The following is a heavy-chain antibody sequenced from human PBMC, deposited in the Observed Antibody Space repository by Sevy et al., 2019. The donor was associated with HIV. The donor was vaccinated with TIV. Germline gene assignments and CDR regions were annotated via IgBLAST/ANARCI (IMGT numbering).Heavy chain of an antibody. CDR3: ARHQQQISRSHAFDI. Sequence: SETLSLTCTVSGGSISSYYWSWIRQPPGKGLEWIGYIYYSGSTNYNPSLKSRVTISVDTSKNQFSLKLSSVTAADTAVYYCARHQQQISRSHAFDIWGQGTMVTVSS. V-gene: IGHV4-59*01. CDR2: IYYSGST. CDR1: GGSISSYY. J-gene: IGHJ3*02. D-gene: IGHD6-13*01.